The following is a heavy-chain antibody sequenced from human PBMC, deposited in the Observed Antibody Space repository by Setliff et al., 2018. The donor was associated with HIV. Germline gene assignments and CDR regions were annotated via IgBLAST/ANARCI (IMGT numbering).Heavy chain of an antibody. CDR1: GVTFSSNNYY. D-gene: IGHD1-26*01. J-gene: IGHJ1*01. Sequence: SETLSLTCAVSGVTFSSNNYYWGWIRQPPGKGLEWIGTVFYSGSTSYSPPLKSRVTISVDTSKNQFSLKLKSVTAADTALYYCARGGEWDLGVVQHWGQGTLVTVSS. CDR2: VFYSGST. V-gene: IGHV4-39*07. CDR3: ARGGEWDLGVVQH.